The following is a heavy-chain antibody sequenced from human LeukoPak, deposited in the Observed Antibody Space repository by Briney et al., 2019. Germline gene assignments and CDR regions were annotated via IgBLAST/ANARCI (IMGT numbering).Heavy chain of an antibody. V-gene: IGHV3-23*01. CDR3: AKAPRRGSSSWYGEKTWSAP. D-gene: IGHD6-13*01. Sequence: GGSLRLSCAASGFTFSSYAMSWVRQAPGKGLEWVSAISGSGGSTYYADSVKGRFTISRDNSKDTLYLQMNSLRAEDTAVYYWAKAPRRGSSSWYGEKTWSAPGGQGPRVTAPS. CDR1: GFTFSSYA. CDR2: ISGSGGST. J-gene: IGHJ5*02.